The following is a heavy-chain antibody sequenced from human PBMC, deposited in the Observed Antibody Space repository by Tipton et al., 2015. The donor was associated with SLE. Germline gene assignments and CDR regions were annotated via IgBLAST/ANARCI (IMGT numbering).Heavy chain of an antibody. CDR3: ARAVAGTSYFQH. V-gene: IGHV3-9*01. CDR1: GFTFDDYA. CDR2: ISWNSGSI. Sequence: SLRLSCAASGFTFDDYAMHWVRQAPGKGLAWVSGISWNSGSIGYADSVKGRFTISRDNAKNSLYLQMNSLRAEDTALYYCARAVAGTSYFQHWGQGTLVTVSS. J-gene: IGHJ1*01. D-gene: IGHD6-19*01.